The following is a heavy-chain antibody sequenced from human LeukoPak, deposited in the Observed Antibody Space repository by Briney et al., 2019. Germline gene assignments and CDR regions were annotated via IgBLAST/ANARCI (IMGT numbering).Heavy chain of an antibody. CDR3: VRDPVSSSGWWEFDY. V-gene: IGHV1-2*02. J-gene: IGHJ4*02. CDR2: INPNSGGT. D-gene: IGHD6-19*01. Sequence: ASVKVSCKASGYTLTGYCMHWVRQAPGQGLEWMGWINPNSGGTNYAQKFQGRVTMTRDTSISTAYMELSRLRFDDTAVYYCVRDPVSSSGWWEFDYWGQGTLVTVSS. CDR1: GYTLTGYC.